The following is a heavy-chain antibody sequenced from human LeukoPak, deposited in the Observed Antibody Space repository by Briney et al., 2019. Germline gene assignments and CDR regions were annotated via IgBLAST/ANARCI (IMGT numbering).Heavy chain of an antibody. CDR1: GYTFTSYG. CDR2: ISAYNGNT. V-gene: IGHV1-18*04. J-gene: IGHJ6*04. Sequence: ASVKVSCKASGYTFTSYGISWVRQAPGQGLEWIGWISAYNGNTNYAQKLQGRVTMTTDTSTSTAYMELRSLRSDDTAVYYCARDGAQQLDYYYYYYGMGVWGKGTTVTVSS. CDR3: ARDGAQQLDYYYYYYGMGV. D-gene: IGHD6-13*01.